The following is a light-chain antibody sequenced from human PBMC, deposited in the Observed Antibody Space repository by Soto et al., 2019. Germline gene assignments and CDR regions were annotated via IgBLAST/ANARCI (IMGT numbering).Light chain of an antibody. CDR1: QNINAW. J-gene: IGKJ2*01. Sequence: DIQMTQSPSTLSASVGDIVTITCRASQNINAWLAWYQQKPGKAPKLLISDASNLESGVSSRFSGSGYGTEFTLPISSLQPDDFETYYCQQFHTYYTCGQGPKLEIK. CDR3: QQFHTYYT. V-gene: IGKV1-5*01. CDR2: DAS.